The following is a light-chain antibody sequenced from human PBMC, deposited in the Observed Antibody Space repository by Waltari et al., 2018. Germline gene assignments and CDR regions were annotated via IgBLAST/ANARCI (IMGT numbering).Light chain of an antibody. J-gene: IGKJ1*01. Sequence: EIVLTQSAGNLSLSQGERANLSCRSSQSFSRTLAWYQQKPGQAPKLLIYGASIRATGIPDRFTGSGSGTDFSLTISSLEPEDFAIYFCQHYVRLPATFGQGTKVEIK. CDR3: QHYVRLPAT. CDR2: GAS. V-gene: IGKV3-20*01. CDR1: QSFSRT.